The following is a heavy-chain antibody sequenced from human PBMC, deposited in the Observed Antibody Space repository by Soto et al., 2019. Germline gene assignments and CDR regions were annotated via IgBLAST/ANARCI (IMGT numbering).Heavy chain of an antibody. J-gene: IGHJ4*02. V-gene: IGHV1-69*08. CDR1: GGTFSSHT. Sequence: QVQLVQSGAEVKKPGSSVKVSCKASGGTFSSHTISWVRQAPGQGLEWMGRIIPILGIANYAQKFQGRVTITADKSTSTAYMELSSLRSEDTAVYYCAREHWVATFDYWGQGTLVTVSS. CDR3: AREHWVATFDY. CDR2: IIPILGIA. D-gene: IGHD5-12*01.